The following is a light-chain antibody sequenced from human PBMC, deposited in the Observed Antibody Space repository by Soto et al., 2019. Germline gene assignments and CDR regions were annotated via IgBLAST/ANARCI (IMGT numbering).Light chain of an antibody. J-gene: IGKJ5*01. V-gene: IGKV1-5*01. CDR3: QQSYSTSIT. Sequence: DIQMTQSPSFLSASVGDKVTITCRATESVSKWLAWYQEKPGNPPRPLIYDASTLESGVPSRFSGSGSGTEFTLTISSLQADDFAIYYCQQSYSTSITFGQGTRLEIK. CDR2: DAS. CDR1: ESVSKW.